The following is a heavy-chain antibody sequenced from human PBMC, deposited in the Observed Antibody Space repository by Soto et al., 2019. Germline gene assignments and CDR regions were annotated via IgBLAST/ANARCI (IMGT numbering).Heavy chain of an antibody. CDR2: LIPIFGTA. J-gene: IGHJ6*02. D-gene: IGHD1-20*01. V-gene: IGHV1-69*01. CDR1: GGTFSSYA. Sequence: QVQLVQSGAEVKKPGSSVKVSCKASGGTFSSYALSWVRQAPGQGIEWMGGLIPIFGTANYAQKFQGRVTITADESTSTAYMELSSRRSEDTAVYYGARGVITGHLFRHYYYGMDVWGQGTTVTVSS. CDR3: ARGVITGHLFRHYYYGMDV.